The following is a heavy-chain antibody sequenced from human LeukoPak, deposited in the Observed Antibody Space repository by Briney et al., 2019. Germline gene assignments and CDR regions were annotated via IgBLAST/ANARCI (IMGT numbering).Heavy chain of an antibody. V-gene: IGHV3-21*01. Sequence: GGSRRLSCAASGFTFSSYSMNWVRQAPGKGLEWFSSISSSSSYIYYADSVKGRFTISRDNAKNSLYLQMNSLRAEDTAVYYCARGRSVLRFLEWYETYYFDYWGQGTLVTVSS. CDR2: ISSSSSYI. J-gene: IGHJ4*02. D-gene: IGHD3-3*01. CDR3: ARGRSVLRFLEWYETYYFDY. CDR1: GFTFSSYS.